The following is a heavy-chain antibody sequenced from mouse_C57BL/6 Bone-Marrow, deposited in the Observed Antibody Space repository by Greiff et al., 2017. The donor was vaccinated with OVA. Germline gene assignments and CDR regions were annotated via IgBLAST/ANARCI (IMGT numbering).Heavy chain of an antibody. D-gene: IGHD3-3*01. CDR2: ISDGGSYT. CDR3: ARGVGQAY. V-gene: IGHV5-4*01. CDR1: GFTFSSYA. J-gene: IGHJ3*01. Sequence: EVQLVESGGGLVKPGGSLKLSCAASGFTFSSYAMSWVRQTPEKRLEWVATISDGGSYTYYPDNVKGRFTISRDNAKNNLYLQMSHLKSEDTAMYYCARGVGQAYWGQGTLVTVSA.